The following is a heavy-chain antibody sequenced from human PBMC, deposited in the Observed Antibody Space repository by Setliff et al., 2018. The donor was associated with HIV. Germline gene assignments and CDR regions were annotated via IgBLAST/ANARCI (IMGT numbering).Heavy chain of an antibody. Sequence: SVKVSCKASGGTFSSSAISWVRQAPGQGLEWMGGIIPIFDTANYAQKCQGRVTITADASTSTAYMELSSLRYEDTAVYYCARDGHYNFWSGYGYYYYHMDVWGKGTTVTVSS. CDR3: ARDGHYNFWSGYGYYYYHMDV. V-gene: IGHV1-69*13. D-gene: IGHD3-3*01. CDR1: GGTFSSSA. J-gene: IGHJ6*03. CDR2: IIPIFDTA.